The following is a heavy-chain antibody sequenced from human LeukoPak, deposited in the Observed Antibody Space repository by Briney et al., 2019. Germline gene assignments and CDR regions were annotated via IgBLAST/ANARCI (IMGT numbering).Heavy chain of an antibody. CDR2: ISYDGSNK. D-gene: IGHD3-22*01. CDR3: ARRGYYDTSGYLFDD. V-gene: IGHV3-30*03. J-gene: IGHJ4*02. CDR1: GFTFSSYG. Sequence: GGSLRLSCAASGFTFSSYGMHWVRQAPGKGLEWVAVISYDGSNKYYADSVKGRFTISRDNSKNTLYLQMNSLRAEDTAVYYCARRGYYDTSGYLFDDWGQGTLVTVSS.